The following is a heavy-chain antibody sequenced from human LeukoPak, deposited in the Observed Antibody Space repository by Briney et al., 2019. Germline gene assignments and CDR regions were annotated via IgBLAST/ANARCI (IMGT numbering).Heavy chain of an antibody. D-gene: IGHD3-22*01. CDR2: ISGSGGST. Sequence: GASLRLSCAASGFTFSSYAMSWVRQAPGKGLEWVSAISGSGGSTYYADSVKGRFTISRDNSKNTLYLQMNSLRAEDTAVYYCAKDREGSGCPGAFDIWGQGTMVTVSS. CDR3: AKDREGSGCPGAFDI. J-gene: IGHJ3*02. V-gene: IGHV3-23*01. CDR1: GFTFSSYA.